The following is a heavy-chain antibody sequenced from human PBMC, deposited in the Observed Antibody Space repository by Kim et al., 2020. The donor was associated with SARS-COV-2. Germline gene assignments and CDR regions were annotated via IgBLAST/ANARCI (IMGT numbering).Heavy chain of an antibody. J-gene: IGHJ5*02. CDR3: ARDVREWFDP. CDR1: GGSISSYY. Sequence: SETLSLTCTVSGGSISSYYWSWIRQPPGKGLEWIGYIYYSGSTNYNPSLKSRVTISVDTSKNQFSLKLSSVTAADTAVYYCARDVREWFDPWGQGTLVTVSS. CDR2: IYYSGST. V-gene: IGHV4-59*01. D-gene: IGHD1-26*01.